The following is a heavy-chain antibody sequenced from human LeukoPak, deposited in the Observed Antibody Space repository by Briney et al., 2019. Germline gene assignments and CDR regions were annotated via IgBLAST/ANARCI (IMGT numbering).Heavy chain of an antibody. Sequence: SETLSLTCTVSGGSISSYYWSWIRQPAGKGLEWIGRIYTSGTTHYNPSLKSRVTMSVDTSKNQFSLKLSSVTAADTAVYYCARLSTVTTSFDYWGQGTLVAVSS. V-gene: IGHV4-4*07. CDR3: ARLSTVTTSFDY. CDR1: GGSISSYY. J-gene: IGHJ4*02. CDR2: IYTSGTT. D-gene: IGHD4-17*01.